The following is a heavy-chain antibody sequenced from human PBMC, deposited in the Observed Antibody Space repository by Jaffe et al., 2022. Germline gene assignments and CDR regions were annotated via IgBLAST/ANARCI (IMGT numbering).Heavy chain of an antibody. Sequence: EVQLVESGGGLVQPGGSLRLSCAASGFTFSSYWMHWVRQAPGKGLVWVSRINSDGSSTSYADSVKGRFTISRDNAKNTLYLQMNSLRAEDTAVYYCAREDYYGSGTVIYNFDYWGQGTLVTVSS. CDR2: INSDGSST. J-gene: IGHJ4*02. D-gene: IGHD3-10*01. V-gene: IGHV3-74*01. CDR1: GFTFSSYW. CDR3: AREDYYGSGTVIYNFDY.